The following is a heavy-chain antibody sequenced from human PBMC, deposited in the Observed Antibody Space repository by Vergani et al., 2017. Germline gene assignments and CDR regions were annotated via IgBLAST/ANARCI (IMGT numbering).Heavy chain of an antibody. J-gene: IGHJ6*03. Sequence: QLQLQESGSGLVKPSQTLSLTCAVSGDSITNGGFSWNWIRQPPGKGPEWIGYIFPSGNSDYNPSLKYRVSISLDKSKNQFSLWVNSVTAADTAVYFCARASLRALVGYYYYMDVWGKGKTVVVSS. V-gene: IGHV4-30-2*01. CDR1: GDSITNGGFS. CDR2: IFPSGNS. D-gene: IGHD3-16*02. CDR3: ARASLRALVGYYYYMDV.